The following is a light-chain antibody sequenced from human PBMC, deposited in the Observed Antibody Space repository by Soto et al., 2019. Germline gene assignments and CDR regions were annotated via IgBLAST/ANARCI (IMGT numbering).Light chain of an antibody. J-gene: IGLJ1*01. CDR2: DVD. CDR1: RSDVGGYNY. CDR3: CSYAGSYPFV. Sequence: QSVLTQPRSVYGSSGQSVTISCTGTRSDVGGYNYVSWYQHHPGKAPKLMIYDVDKRPSGVPGRFSGSKSGTTASLTISGLQAEDVADYYCCSYAGSYPFVFGTGTKVTVL. V-gene: IGLV2-11*01.